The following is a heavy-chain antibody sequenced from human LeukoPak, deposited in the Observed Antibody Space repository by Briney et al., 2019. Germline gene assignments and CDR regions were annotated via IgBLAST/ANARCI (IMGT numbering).Heavy chain of an antibody. CDR3: ARVRIAAADIFDY. V-gene: IGHV4-4*07. D-gene: IGHD6-13*01. CDR2: IYTSGST. Sequence: SETLSLTCTVSGGSISGYYWSWIRQPAGKGLEWIGRIYTSGSTNYNPSLKSRVTMSVDTSKNQFSLKLSSVTAADTAVYYCARVRIAAADIFDYWGQGTLVTVSS. CDR1: GGSISGYY. J-gene: IGHJ4*02.